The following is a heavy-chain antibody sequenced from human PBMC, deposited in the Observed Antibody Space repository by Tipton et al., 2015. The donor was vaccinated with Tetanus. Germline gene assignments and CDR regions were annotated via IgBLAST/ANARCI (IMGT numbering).Heavy chain of an antibody. J-gene: IGHJ5*02. Sequence: SLRLSCAASGFTFSSYAISWVRQAPGKGLEWVSVIYSGGSTYYGDSVKGRFIVSRDNSKNTVYLQMNSLRAEDTAVYYCAGYLDLGGEHWFDPWGQGTLVTVSS. CDR1: GFTFSSYA. CDR3: AGYLDLGGEHWFDP. V-gene: IGHV3-66*01. D-gene: IGHD3-16*01. CDR2: IYSGGST.